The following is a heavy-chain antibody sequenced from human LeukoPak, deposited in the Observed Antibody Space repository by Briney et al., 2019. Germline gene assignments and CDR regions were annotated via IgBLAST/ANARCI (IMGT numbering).Heavy chain of an antibody. CDR1: GYTLTSHY. J-gene: IGHJ3*01. CDR3: ASGMQLRVGELFLDTRYYGFDL. CDR2: ISPRGGAT. Sequence: GASVKVSCKASGYTLTSHYMHWVRQAPGQGLEWMGLISPRGGATIYGQKFQGRVTMTSDTSTSTVYMELSSLRPADTAVYYCASGMQLRVGELFLDTRYYGFDLWGQGTMVTVSS. D-gene: IGHD3-16*01. V-gene: IGHV1-46*01.